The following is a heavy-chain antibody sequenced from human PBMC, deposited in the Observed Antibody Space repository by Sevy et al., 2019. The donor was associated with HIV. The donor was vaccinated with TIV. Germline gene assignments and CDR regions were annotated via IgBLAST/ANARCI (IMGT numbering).Heavy chain of an antibody. D-gene: IGHD3-10*01. CDR1: GYTFASNG. V-gene: IGHV1-18*01. CDR2: IGIYNGNA. Sequence: ASVKVSCKASGYTFASNGISWVRQAPGQGLEWMGWIGIYNGNAKSAQKFQGRVTMTTDTSTSTAYMELGSRRSDDTAVYYCARVPTYYYGSATYFDYWGQGTLVTVSS. J-gene: IGHJ4*02. CDR3: ARVPTYYYGSATYFDY.